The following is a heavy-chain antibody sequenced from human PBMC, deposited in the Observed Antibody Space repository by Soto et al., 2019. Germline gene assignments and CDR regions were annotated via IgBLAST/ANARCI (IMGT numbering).Heavy chain of an antibody. CDR1: GGTFNTYA. CDR2: ISPMFGAA. D-gene: IGHD3-10*01. Sequence: QVQLVQSGAEMKKPGSSVKVSCQSSGGTFNTYAMNWVRQAPGQGPEWMGDISPMFGAANYAPKFQGRLTITADESTGTSDMQLSSLTSEDTALYFCAREVQVHTPAFVYWGQGTLVTVSS. V-gene: IGHV1-69*19. CDR3: AREVQVHTPAFVY. J-gene: IGHJ4*02.